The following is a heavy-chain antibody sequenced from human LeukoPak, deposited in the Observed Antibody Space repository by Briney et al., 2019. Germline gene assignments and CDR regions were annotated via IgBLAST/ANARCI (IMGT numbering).Heavy chain of an antibody. V-gene: IGHV3-21*01. Sequence: PGGSLRLSCAASGFTFSNYGMSWVRQAPGRGLEWVSSISASGGGTYYADSVKGRFTISRDNAKNSLYLQMNSLRAEDTAVYYCARDPHHYYGSGSYTYWGQGTLVTVSS. J-gene: IGHJ4*02. D-gene: IGHD3-10*01. CDR3: ARDPHHYYGSGSYTY. CDR2: ISASGGGT. CDR1: GFTFSNYG.